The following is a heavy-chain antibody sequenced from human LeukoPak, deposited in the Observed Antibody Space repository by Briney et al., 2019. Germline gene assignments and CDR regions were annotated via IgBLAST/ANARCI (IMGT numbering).Heavy chain of an antibody. Sequence: PGGSLRLSCAASGITFSTYAMTWVRQAPGKGLEWVSLISGRGGTTYYADSVKGRFTISSDNSKHTLDLQLNSLRVDDTAIYYCAKAGGSMWYSPQFDYWGPGTPVTVSS. J-gene: IGHJ4*02. D-gene: IGHD6-13*01. CDR3: AKAGGSMWYSPQFDY. CDR2: ISGRGGTT. V-gene: IGHV3-23*01. CDR1: GITFSTYA.